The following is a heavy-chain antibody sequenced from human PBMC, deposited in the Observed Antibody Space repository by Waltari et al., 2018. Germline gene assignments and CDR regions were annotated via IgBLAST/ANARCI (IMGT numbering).Heavy chain of an antibody. CDR3: ARDPSGSYPGDY. Sequence: EVQLVESGGGLIQPGGSLRLSCSASRFTVRTNYMTWVRQSPGKGLRWLSVICRGGSTYYEDSVKGRFTISRDNAKNTLYLQMNSLRAEDTAVYYCARDPSGSYPGDYWGQGTLVTVSS. V-gene: IGHV3-53*01. CDR2: ICRGGST. CDR1: RFTVRTNY. D-gene: IGHD1-26*01. J-gene: IGHJ4*02.